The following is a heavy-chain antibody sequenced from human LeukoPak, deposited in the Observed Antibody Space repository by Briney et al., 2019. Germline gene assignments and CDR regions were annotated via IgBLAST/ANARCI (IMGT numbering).Heavy chain of an antibody. J-gene: IGHJ4*02. D-gene: IGHD2-15*01. Sequence: ASVKVSCKASGYTFTTYYMHWVRQVPGQGLEWMGVLNASGGSASCAQNFQGRVTMTRDTTTSTVYMELSSLRSEDTAVYYCARGDIDYWGQGTLVTVSS. CDR2: LNASGGSA. CDR3: ARGDIDY. CDR1: GYTFTTYY. V-gene: IGHV1-46*01.